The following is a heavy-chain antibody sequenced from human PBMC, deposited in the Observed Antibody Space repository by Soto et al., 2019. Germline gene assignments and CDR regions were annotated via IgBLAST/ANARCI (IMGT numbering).Heavy chain of an antibody. J-gene: IGHJ6*02. Sequence: GGSLRLSCAASGFTFSSYAMHWVRQAPGKGMEWVAVISYDGSNKYYADSVKGRFTISRDNSKNTLYLQMNSLRAEDTAGYYCAKDRASYCRGWYDSYYHYGIEGWGQGTPVNGSS. V-gene: IGHV3-30-3*01. D-gene: IGHD6-19*01. CDR1: GFTFSSYA. CDR2: ISYDGSNK. CDR3: AKDRASYCRGWYDSYYHYGIEG.